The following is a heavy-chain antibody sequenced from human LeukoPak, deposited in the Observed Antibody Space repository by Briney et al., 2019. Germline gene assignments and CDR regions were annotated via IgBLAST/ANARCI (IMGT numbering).Heavy chain of an antibody. CDR2: INPNSGGT. J-gene: IGHJ4*02. D-gene: IGHD6-13*01. V-gene: IGHV1-2*02. CDR1: GYTFTGYY. CDR3: ARASPGYSSSWYDFDY. Sequence: ASVKVSCKASGYTFTGYYMHWVRQAPGQGLEGMGWINPNSGGTNYAQKFQGRVTMTRDTSISTAYMELSRLRSDDTAVYYCARASPGYSSSWYDFDYWGQGTLVTVSS.